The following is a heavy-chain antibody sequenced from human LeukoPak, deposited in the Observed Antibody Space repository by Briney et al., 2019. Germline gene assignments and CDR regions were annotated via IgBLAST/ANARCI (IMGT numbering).Heavy chain of an antibody. D-gene: IGHD2-15*01. CDR3: ARDGLGYCSGGSCFEVHYFDY. J-gene: IGHJ4*02. CDR2: ISYDGSSK. CDR1: GFTFSSYA. V-gene: IGHV3-30*04. Sequence: GGSLRLSCAASGFTFSSYAMHWVRQAPGKGLEWVAVISYDGSSKYYADSVKGRFTISRDNSKNTLYLQMNSLRAEDTAVYYCARDGLGYCSGGSCFEVHYFDYWGQGTLVTVSS.